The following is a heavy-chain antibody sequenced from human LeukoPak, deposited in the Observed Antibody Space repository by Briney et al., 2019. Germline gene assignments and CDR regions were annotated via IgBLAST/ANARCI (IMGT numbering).Heavy chain of an antibody. Sequence: SGGSLRLSCTASGFTFSGYSMNWIRQAPGKGLEWVANIKQDGSEKYYVDSVKGRFTISRDNAKNSLYLQMNSLRAEDTAVYYCARDTGRDDFWSGYYPGYYYGMDVWGQGTTVTVSS. CDR3: ARDTGRDDFWSGYYPGYYYGMDV. D-gene: IGHD3-3*01. CDR2: IKQDGSEK. J-gene: IGHJ6*02. V-gene: IGHV3-7*03. CDR1: GFTFSGYS.